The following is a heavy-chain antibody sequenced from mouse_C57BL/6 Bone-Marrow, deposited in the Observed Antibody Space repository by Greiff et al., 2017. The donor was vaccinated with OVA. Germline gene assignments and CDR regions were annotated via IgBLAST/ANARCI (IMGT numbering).Heavy chain of an antibody. J-gene: IGHJ4*01. D-gene: IGHD2-2*01. Sequence: EVQRVESGGGLVQPGGSLKLSCAASGFTFSDYYMYWVRQTPEKRLEWVAYISNGGGSTYYPDTVKGRFTISRDNAKNTLYLQMSRLKSEDTAMYYCARHEWLRFHAMDYWGQGTSVTVSS. CDR1: GFTFSDYY. CDR2: ISNGGGST. V-gene: IGHV5-12*01. CDR3: ARHEWLRFHAMDY.